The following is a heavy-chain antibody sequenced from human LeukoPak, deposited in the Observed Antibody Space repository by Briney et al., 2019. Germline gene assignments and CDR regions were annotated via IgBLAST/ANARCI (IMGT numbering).Heavy chain of an antibody. J-gene: IGHJ6*03. CDR2: VYYNGKA. Sequence: SETLSLTCTVSGGSISSYYWSWIRQPPGKGLEWIGHVYYNGKANYNPSLESRVTMSVDTSKNQFSLKLRSVTPADTAVYYCARERSSRGGNMDVWGKGTTVTVSS. D-gene: IGHD6-13*01. V-gene: IGHV4-59*01. CDR3: ARERSSRGGNMDV. CDR1: GGSISSYY.